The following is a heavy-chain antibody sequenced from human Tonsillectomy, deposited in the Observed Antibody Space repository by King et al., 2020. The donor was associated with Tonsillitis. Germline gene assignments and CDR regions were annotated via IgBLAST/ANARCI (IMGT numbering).Heavy chain of an antibody. D-gene: IGHD4-17*01. CDR1: GFTFSDYW. CDR2: INSDGSSI. CDR3: ARVTTGAFDI. J-gene: IGHJ3*02. V-gene: IGHV3-74*01. Sequence: VQLVESGGGLVQPGGSLRLSCAGSGFTFSDYWMHWVRQAPGKGLVWVSGINSDGSSIIYADSGKGRITITRDIAKNMLYLQMNGLRAEDTAVYYCARVTTGAFDIWGQGTMVTVSS.